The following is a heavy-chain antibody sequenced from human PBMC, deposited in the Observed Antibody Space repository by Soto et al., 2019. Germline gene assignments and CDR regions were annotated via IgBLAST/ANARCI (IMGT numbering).Heavy chain of an antibody. CDR3: ARDACEYDFWSGTGHDAFDI. CDR2: ISSSGSTI. CDR1: GFTFSDYY. V-gene: IGHV3-11*01. D-gene: IGHD3-3*01. J-gene: IGHJ3*02. Sequence: QVQLVESGGGLVKPGGSLRLSCAASGFTFSDYYMSWIRQAPGKGLEWVSYISSSGSTIYYADSVKGRFTISRDNAKNSLYLQMNSLRAEDTAVYYCARDACEYDFWSGTGHDAFDIWGQGTMVTVSS.